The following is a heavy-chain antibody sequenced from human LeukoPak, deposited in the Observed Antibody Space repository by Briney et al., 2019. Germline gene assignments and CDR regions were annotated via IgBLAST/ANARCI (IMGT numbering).Heavy chain of an antibody. J-gene: IGHJ3*02. CDR2: IYYSGST. CDR1: GGSISSSNYY. CDR3: ARDTGSGYWSNAFDI. Sequence: PETLSLTCTVSGGSISSSNYYCGWIRQPPGKGLEWIGSIYYSGSTYYNPSLKSRVTISVDTSKNQFSLKLSSVTAADTAVYYCARDTGSGYWSNAFDIWGQGTMVTVSS. D-gene: IGHD3-22*01. V-gene: IGHV4-39*07.